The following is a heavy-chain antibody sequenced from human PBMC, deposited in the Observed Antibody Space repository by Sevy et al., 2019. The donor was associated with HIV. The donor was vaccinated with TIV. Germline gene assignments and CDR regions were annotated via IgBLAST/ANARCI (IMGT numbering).Heavy chain of an antibody. V-gene: IGHV4-31*03. J-gene: IGHJ6*02. CDR1: GGSISSGGYY. Sequence: SETLSLTCTVSGGSISSGGYYWSWIRQHPGKGLEWIGNIYYSGSTYYNPSLKSRVTISVDTSKNQFSLKVSSVTAADTAVYYCARDRHQLDSPFWYGMDVWGQGTTVTVSS. CDR3: ARDRHQLDSPFWYGMDV. D-gene: IGHD3-3*01. CDR2: IYYSGST.